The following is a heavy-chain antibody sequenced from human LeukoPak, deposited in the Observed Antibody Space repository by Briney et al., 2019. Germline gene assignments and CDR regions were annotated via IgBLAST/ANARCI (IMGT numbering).Heavy chain of an antibody. CDR1: GFTFSVYG. CDR2: IQYDVTNK. V-gene: IGHV3-30*02. J-gene: IGHJ4*02. Sequence: GGSLRLSCAASGFTFSVYGMHWVRQAPGKGLEWVTFIQYDVTNKYYADSVKGRFTISRDNSTNRLYLQMNSLRAEDTAVYYCARATTYDILTGYFDYWGQGTLVTVSS. D-gene: IGHD3-9*01. CDR3: ARATTYDILTGYFDY.